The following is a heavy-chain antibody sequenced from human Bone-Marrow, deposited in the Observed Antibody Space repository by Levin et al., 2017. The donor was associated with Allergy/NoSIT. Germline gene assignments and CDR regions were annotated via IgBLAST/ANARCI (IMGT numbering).Heavy chain of an antibody. D-gene: IGHD4-11*01. J-gene: IGHJ5*02. Sequence: PAASVKVSCKASGGTFSSYAISWVRQAPGQGLEWMGGIIPIFGTANYAQKFQGRVTITADKSTSTAYMELSSLRSEDTAVYYCARSTPSYSNYVPLWFDPWGQGTLVTVSS. V-gene: IGHV1-69*06. CDR3: ARSTPSYSNYVPLWFDP. CDR1: GGTFSSYA. CDR2: IIPIFGTA.